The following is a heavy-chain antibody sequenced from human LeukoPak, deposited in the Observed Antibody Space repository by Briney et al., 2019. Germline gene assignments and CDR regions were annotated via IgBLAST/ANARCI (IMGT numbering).Heavy chain of an antibody. V-gene: IGHV3-72*01. D-gene: IGHD3-10*01. J-gene: IGHJ6*02. Sequence: GGSLRPSCAASGFTFSDHYMDWVRQSPGKGLEWVGRTKNKANSYTTEYAASVKGRFIISRDASKNSLYLQMNSLKTEDTAVYYCARGSDYYSSGTSYGMDVWGQGTAVTVSS. CDR1: GFTFSDHY. CDR2: TKNKANSYTT. CDR3: ARGSDYYSSGTSYGMDV.